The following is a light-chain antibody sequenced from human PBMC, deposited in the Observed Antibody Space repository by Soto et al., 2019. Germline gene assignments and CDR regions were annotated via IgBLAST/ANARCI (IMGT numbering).Light chain of an antibody. CDR3: CSYAGIYTWV. CDR2: DVS. Sequence: QSVLTQPRSVSGSPGQSVTISCTGTSSDVGGYNYVSWYQQHPGKAPKLMIYDVSQRPSGVPDRFSGSKSDNTASLTISGLQAEDEADYYCCSYAGIYTWVFGGGTKLTVL. V-gene: IGLV2-11*01. CDR1: SSDVGGYNY. J-gene: IGLJ3*02.